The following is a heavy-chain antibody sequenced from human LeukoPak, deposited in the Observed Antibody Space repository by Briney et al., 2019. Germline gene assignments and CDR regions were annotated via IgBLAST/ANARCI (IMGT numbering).Heavy chain of an antibody. D-gene: IGHD5-18*01. CDR1: GGSISSGSYH. V-gene: IGHV4-61*02. Sequence: PSQTLSLTCTVSGGSISSGSYHWSWIRQPAGKGLEWIGRIYSSGSTNYNPSLTSRVTMSVDTSKNQFSLEVRSVTAADTAVYYCAREFYGYSFGFGFDVWGKGTTVTVSP. CDR3: AREFYGYSFGFGFDV. J-gene: IGHJ6*04. CDR2: IYSSGST.